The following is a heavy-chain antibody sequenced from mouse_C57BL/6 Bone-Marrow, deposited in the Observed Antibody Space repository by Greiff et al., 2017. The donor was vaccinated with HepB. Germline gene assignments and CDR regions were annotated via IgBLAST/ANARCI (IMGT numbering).Heavy chain of an antibody. CDR3: VRDYDEGYYAMDY. D-gene: IGHD2-4*01. V-gene: IGHV10-1*01. J-gene: IGHJ4*01. CDR2: IRSKSNNYAT. CDR1: GFSFNTYA. Sequence: EVQVVESGGGLVQPKGSLKLSCAASGFSFNTYAMNWVRQAPGKGLEWVARIRSKSNNYATYYADSVKDRFTISRDDSESMLYLQMNNLKTEDTAMYYCVRDYDEGYYAMDYWGQGTSVTVSS.